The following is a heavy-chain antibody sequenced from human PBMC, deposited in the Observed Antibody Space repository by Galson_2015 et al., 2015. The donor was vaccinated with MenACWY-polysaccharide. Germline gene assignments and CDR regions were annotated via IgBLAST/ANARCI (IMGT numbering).Heavy chain of an antibody. CDR2: IYYTALT. CDR1: GASINSGGYF. CDR3: AREPPYSGYTRKSLDI. Sequence: LSLTCTVSGASINSGGYFWSWIRPHPGKGLEWIGNIYYTALTDYNPSLRSRITISVDTSRNQFSLNLTSVTAADTAVYYCAREPPYSGYTRKSLDIWGQGTMVTVSA. J-gene: IGHJ3*02. V-gene: IGHV4-31*03. D-gene: IGHD5-12*01.